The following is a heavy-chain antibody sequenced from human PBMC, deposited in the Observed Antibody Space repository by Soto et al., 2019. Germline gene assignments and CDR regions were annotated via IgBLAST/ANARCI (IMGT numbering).Heavy chain of an antibody. J-gene: IGHJ4*02. D-gene: IGHD3-10*01. Sequence: QVQLVQSGAEVKKPGSSVKVSCKASGDTFSFYTINWVRQALGLGLEWLGRINPILSMSNYAQYFQGRVTITADKSTSTAYMELSSLRSEDTAMYYCATNYGSGYRAFDFWGQGALVTVSS. V-gene: IGHV1-69*02. CDR3: ATNYGSGYRAFDF. CDR2: INPILSMS. CDR1: GDTFSFYT.